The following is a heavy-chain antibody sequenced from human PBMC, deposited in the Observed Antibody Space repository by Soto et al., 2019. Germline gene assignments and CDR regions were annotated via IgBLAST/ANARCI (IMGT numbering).Heavy chain of an antibody. D-gene: IGHD5-12*01. CDR1: GYTLTELS. CDR3: ATRYSGKTISDY. V-gene: IGHV1-24*01. J-gene: IGHJ4*02. CDR2: FDPEDGET. Sequence: ASVKVSCKVSGYTLTELSMHWVRQAPGKGLEWMGGFDPEDGETIYAQKFQGRVTMTEDTSTDTAYMELSSLRSEDTAVYYCATRYSGKTISDYWAREPWSPSPQ.